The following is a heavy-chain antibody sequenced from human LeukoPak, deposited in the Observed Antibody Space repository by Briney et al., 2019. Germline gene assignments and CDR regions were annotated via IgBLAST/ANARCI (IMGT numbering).Heavy chain of an antibody. CDR3: GRGGYSGYEFDY. J-gene: IGHJ4*02. Sequence: GASLKISCRASGNCFSTNWIGWVRQLPGKGLEWMGVIYPGDSDTRYSTSFQGQVTMSADKSISTAYLQWSSLKASDSAMYYCGRGGYSGYEFDYWGQGTLVTVSS. CDR2: IYPGDSDT. V-gene: IGHV5-51*01. CDR1: GNCFSTNW. D-gene: IGHD5-12*01.